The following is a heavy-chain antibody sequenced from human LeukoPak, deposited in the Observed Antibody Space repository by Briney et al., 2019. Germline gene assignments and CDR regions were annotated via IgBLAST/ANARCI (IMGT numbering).Heavy chain of an antibody. CDR2: IYSSGST. CDR1: GGSISGYY. CDR3: AREPVGFGELLFPFDY. V-gene: IGHV4-59*12. D-gene: IGHD3-10*01. J-gene: IGHJ4*02. Sequence: SETLSLTCTVSGGSISGYYWGWIRQPPGKGLEWIGYIYSSGSTSYNPSLKSRVTMSVDTSKNQFSLKLSSVTAADTAVYYCAREPVGFGELLFPFDYWGQGTLVTVSS.